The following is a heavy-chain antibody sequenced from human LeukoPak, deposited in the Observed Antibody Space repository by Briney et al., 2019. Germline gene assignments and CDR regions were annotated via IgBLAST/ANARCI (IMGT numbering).Heavy chain of an antibody. D-gene: IGHD2-2*01. CDR1: GFTFDDYG. J-gene: IGHJ4*02. CDR3: ARGTGYCSGTSCPRYDY. CDR2: INWNGGST. V-gene: IGHV3-20*04. Sequence: GGSLRLSCAASGFTFDDYGMSWVRQAPGKGLEWVSGINWNGGSTGYADSVKGRFTISRDNAKNSLYLQMNSLRAEDTALYYCARGTGYCSGTSCPRYDYWGQGTLVTVSS.